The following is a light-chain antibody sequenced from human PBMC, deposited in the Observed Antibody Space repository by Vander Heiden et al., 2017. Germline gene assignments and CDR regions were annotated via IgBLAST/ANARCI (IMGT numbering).Light chain of an antibody. CDR3: QSYDSSLSGRV. V-gene: IGLV1-40*01. CDR2: GNS. Sequence: QSVLTPLPPVSCAPAQRVTISCTGSSSNIGAGYDVHWYQQLPGTAPKLLIYGNSNRPSGVPDRFSGSKSGTSASLAITGLQAEDEADYYCQSYDSSLSGRVFGGGTKLTVL. CDR1: SSNIGAGYD. J-gene: IGLJ2*01.